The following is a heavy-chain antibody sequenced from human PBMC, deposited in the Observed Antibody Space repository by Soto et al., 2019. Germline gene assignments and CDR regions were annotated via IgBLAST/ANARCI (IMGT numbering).Heavy chain of an antibody. CDR2: IYYSGST. D-gene: IGHD3-10*01. Sequence: PSETLSLTCTVCGGSFSSGSYYWSWIRQHPGKGLEWIGYIYYSGSTYYSPSLKSRVTISVDTSKSQFSLKLSSVTAADTAVYYCAGDHSGGARWFDPWGQGTLVTVSS. CDR3: AGDHSGGARWFDP. V-gene: IGHV4-31*03. CDR1: GGSFSSGSYY. J-gene: IGHJ5*02.